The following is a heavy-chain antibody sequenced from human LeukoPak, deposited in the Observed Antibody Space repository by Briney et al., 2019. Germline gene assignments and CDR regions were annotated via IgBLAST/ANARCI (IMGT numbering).Heavy chain of an antibody. CDR1: GFTFDDYA. J-gene: IGHJ6*03. D-gene: IGHD1-26*01. Sequence: PGGSLRLSCAASGFTFDDYAMHWVRQAPGKGLEWVSSITSSSRYIYYADSVRGRFTISRDNAKSSLYLQMNSLRAEDTAVYYCARDPYSGSYGDYYYYYMDVWGKGTTVTISS. CDR3: ARDPYSGSYGDYYYYYMDV. CDR2: ITSSSRYI. V-gene: IGHV3-21*01.